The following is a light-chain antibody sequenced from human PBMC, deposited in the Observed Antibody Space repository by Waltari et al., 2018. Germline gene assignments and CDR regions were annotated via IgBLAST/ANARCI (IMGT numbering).Light chain of an antibody. J-gene: IGKJ2*01. CDR3: QHYNNWPPMYT. V-gene: IGKV3-15*01. Sequence: EIVMTQSTVLMPVSPGTRATLSCRASQSVSSNLAWYQQKPGQAPRLLFYGASTRATGIPARFSGSGSGTEFTLTISSLQSEDFAVYYCQHYNNWPPMYTFGQGTKLEIK. CDR2: GAS. CDR1: QSVSSN.